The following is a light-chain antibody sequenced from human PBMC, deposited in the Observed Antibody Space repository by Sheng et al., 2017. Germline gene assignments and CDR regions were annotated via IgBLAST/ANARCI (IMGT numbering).Light chain of an antibody. CDR2: AAS. V-gene: IGKV1-39*01. J-gene: IGKJ2*01. CDR1: QSISSY. CDR3: QQTYSFPYT. Sequence: DIQMTQSPSSLSASVGDRVTITCRASQSISSYLNWYQQKPGKAPKLLIYAASNLESGVPSRFSGSGSGTDFTLTISSLQPEDSATYFCQQTYSFPYTFGQGTKL.